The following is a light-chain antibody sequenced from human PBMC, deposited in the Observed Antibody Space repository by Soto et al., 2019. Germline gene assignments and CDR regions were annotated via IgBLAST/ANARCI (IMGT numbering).Light chain of an antibody. J-gene: IGLJ1*01. V-gene: IGLV2-14*01. CDR3: SSYTSIITYG. CDR2: DVT. CDR1: SSEVGGYNF. Sequence: QSVPTQPSSVAGAPGRYITISRPGNSSEVGGYNFVSWYQQHPDKAPKIMIYDVTNRPSGVSNRFSGSKSGNTASLTISGLQALDEADYYCSSYTSIITYGFGTGTKVTVL.